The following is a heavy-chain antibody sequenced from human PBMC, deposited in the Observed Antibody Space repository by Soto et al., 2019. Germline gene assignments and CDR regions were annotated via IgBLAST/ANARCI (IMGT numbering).Heavy chain of an antibody. D-gene: IGHD3-10*01. J-gene: IGHJ4*02. CDR1: GGTYSPDT. Sequence: QVQLVQSGAEVKKPGSSVKVSCKSSGGTYSPDTINWVRQAPGQGLEWMGRIIPFLGVTHYGLTFQASVTITKDKATNTAYMERRGLRFEDTAVYYCARDCESSVSTWSFGGFWGRGTLVTVSS. CDR2: IIPFLGVT. V-gene: IGHV1-69*08. CDR3: ARDCESSVSTWSFGGF.